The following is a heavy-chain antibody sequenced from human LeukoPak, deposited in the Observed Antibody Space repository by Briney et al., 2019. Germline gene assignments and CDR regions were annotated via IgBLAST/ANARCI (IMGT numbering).Heavy chain of an antibody. CDR1: GEXVSSKSAT. Sequence: SQTLSLTCAISGEXVSSKSATWNWIRQSPSRGLEWLGRTYYRSKWYNDYALSVNSRITINPDTSKSQFSLQLNSVTPEDTAVYYCARLGSFEDYWGQGTLVTVSS. V-gene: IGHV6-1*01. J-gene: IGHJ4*02. CDR2: TYYRSKWYN. D-gene: IGHD1-26*01. CDR3: ARLGSFEDY.